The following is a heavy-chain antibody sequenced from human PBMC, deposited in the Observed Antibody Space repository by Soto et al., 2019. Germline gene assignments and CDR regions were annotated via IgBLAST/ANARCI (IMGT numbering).Heavy chain of an antibody. CDR2: IRSKAYGGTT. D-gene: IGHD6-19*01. CDR3: TRGPNPGIAVAGTEYFQH. J-gene: IGHJ1*01. Sequence: GGSLRLSCTASGFTFGDYAMSWVCQAPGKGLEWVGFIRSKAYGGTTEYAASVKGRFTISRDDSKSIAYLQMNSLKTEDTAVYYCTRGPNPGIAVAGTEYFQHWGQGTLVTVSS. V-gene: IGHV3-49*04. CDR1: GFTFGDYA.